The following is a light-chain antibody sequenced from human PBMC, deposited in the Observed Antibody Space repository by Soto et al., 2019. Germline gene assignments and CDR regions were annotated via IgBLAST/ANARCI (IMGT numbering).Light chain of an antibody. CDR1: QTVSGNY. CDR2: SAS. CDR3: LQYATSRRT. Sequence: DIVLTQSPGTLSLSPGERPTLSCRANQTVSGNYLAWYQQKPGQTPRLLIYSASNKATVIPDRFRGSGSGTDFTLTITRLEPEDFGVYYCLQYATSRRTFGQGTRVDIK. J-gene: IGKJ1*01. V-gene: IGKV3-20*01.